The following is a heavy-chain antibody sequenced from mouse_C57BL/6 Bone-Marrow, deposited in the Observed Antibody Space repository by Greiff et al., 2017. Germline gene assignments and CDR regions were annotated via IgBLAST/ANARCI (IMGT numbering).Heavy chain of an antibody. CDR2: IYPGSGST. CDR1: GYTFTSYW. D-gene: IGHD1-1*01. CDR3: ARLRYKCYFDY. V-gene: IGHV1-55*01. Sequence: QVQLQQPGAELVKPGASVKMSCKASGYTFTSYWITWVKQRPGQGLEWIGDIYPGSGSTNYNEKFKSKDTLTVDTSSRTAYMQLSSLTSEDSAVYYCARLRYKCYFDYWGQGTTLTVSS. J-gene: IGHJ2*01.